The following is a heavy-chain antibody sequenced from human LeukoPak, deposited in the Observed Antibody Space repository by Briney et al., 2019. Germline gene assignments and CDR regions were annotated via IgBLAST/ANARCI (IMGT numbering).Heavy chain of an antibody. V-gene: IGHV3-9*01. CDR1: GFTFDDYA. CDR2: ISWNSGSI. J-gene: IGHJ4*02. CDR3: AKRGGGSGQYYFDY. Sequence: GRSLRLSCAASGFTFDDYAMHWVRQAPGKGLEWVSGISWNSGSIGYADSVKGRFTISRDNSKNTLYLQMNSLRAEDTAVYYCAKRGGGSGQYYFDYWGQGTLVTVSS. D-gene: IGHD2-15*01.